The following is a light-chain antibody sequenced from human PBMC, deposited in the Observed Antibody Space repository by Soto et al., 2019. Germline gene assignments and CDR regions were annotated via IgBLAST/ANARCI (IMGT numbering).Light chain of an antibody. J-gene: IGKJ2*01. CDR2: GAS. Sequence: EIVMTQSPATLSVSPGERATLSCRASQSVSSNLAWYQQKPGQAPRLLIYGASTRATGIPARFSGSGSGTEFTLTISILQYEDFAVYYCQQYKNWPPWYTFGQGTKLEIK. V-gene: IGKV3-15*01. CDR1: QSVSSN. CDR3: QQYKNWPPWYT.